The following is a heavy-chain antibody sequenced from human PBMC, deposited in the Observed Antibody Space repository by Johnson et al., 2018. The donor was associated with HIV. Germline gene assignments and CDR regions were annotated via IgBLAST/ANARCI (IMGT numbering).Heavy chain of an antibody. V-gene: IGHV3-23*04. CDR3: AKGEGYCGGDCLDAFDI. D-gene: IGHD2-21*01. J-gene: IGHJ3*02. Sequence: EVQLVESGGGLVQPGGSLRLSCAASRFTFSSYAMSWVRQAPGKGPEWVSAISGSGDSTYYADSVKGRFTISRDNSKNTLYLQMNSLRAEDTAVYYCAKGEGYCGGDCLDAFDIWGQGTMVTVSS. CDR1: RFTFSSYA. CDR2: ISGSGDST.